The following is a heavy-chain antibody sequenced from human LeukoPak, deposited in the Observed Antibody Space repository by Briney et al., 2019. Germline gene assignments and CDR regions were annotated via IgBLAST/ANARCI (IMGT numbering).Heavy chain of an antibody. D-gene: IGHD3-3*01. V-gene: IGHV3-23*01. Sequence: GGSLRLSCAVSGFTFSRHWMSWVRQAPGKGLEWVSAISGSGGSTYYADSVKGRFTISRDNSKNTLYLQMNSLRAEDTAVYYCARPPFGVVIIGSDYWGQGTLVTVSS. J-gene: IGHJ4*02. CDR1: GFTFSRHW. CDR2: ISGSGGST. CDR3: ARPPFGVVIIGSDY.